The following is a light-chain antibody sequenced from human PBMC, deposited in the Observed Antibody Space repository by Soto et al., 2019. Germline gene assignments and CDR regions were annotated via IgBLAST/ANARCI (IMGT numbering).Light chain of an antibody. Sequence: NFMLTQPHSVSESPGQTVIISCTRSSGSIDSNYVQWFQKRPGSAPTTVIFNDDQRPSGVPARFSGSVDSSSNSASLTISGLRTEDEAEYYCQSFDSTSRVFGGGTKVTVL. V-gene: IGLV6-57*04. CDR3: QSFDSTSRV. CDR1: SGSIDSNY. CDR2: NDD. J-gene: IGLJ3*02.